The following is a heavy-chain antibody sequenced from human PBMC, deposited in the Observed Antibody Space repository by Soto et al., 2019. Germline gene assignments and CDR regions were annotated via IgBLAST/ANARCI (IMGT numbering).Heavy chain of an antibody. D-gene: IGHD4-17*01. Sequence: SQTLSLTCAISGDSVSSNSATWNWIRQSPSRGLEWLGRTYYRSKWCNEYAVSVKSRITINPDTSKNQFSLQLNSVAPEDTAVYYCAGATRTWFDPWGQGTLVTVSS. V-gene: IGHV6-1*01. J-gene: IGHJ5*02. CDR1: GDSVSSNSAT. CDR2: TYYRSKWCN. CDR3: AGATRTWFDP.